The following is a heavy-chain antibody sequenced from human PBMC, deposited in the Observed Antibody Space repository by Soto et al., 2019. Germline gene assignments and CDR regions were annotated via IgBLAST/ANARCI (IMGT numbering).Heavy chain of an antibody. CDR1: GFTFSNYA. CDR2: ISSEGATT. J-gene: IGHJ4*02. CDR3: ARDWGTGFYQLDS. D-gene: IGHD2-2*01. V-gene: IGHV3-64D*06. Sequence: PGGSLRLSCSVSGFTFSNYAMHWVRQAPGKGLEYIASISSEGATTYYADSVKGRFIISRDNSKNTLYLQMSSLRVEDTAVYYCARDWGTGFYQLDSWGQGTLVTVSS.